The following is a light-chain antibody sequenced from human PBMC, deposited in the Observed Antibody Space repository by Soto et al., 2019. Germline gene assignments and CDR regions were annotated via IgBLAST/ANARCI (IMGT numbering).Light chain of an antibody. V-gene: IGLV2-8*01. J-gene: IGLJ3*02. CDR3: TSYVGNDIWV. CDR2: EVT. CDR1: SSDVGAYKY. Sequence: QSALTQPPSASGSPGQSVTISCTGTSSDVGAYKYVSWYQQYPGKAPKLMIYEVTKRPSGVPDRFSGCKSGNTASLTVSGLQAEDEADYYCTSYVGNDIWVFGGGTKVTVL.